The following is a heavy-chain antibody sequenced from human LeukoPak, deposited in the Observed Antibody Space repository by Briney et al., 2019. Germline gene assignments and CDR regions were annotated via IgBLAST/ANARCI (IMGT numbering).Heavy chain of an antibody. Sequence: ASVKVSCKASGYTFTSYGIGWVRQAPGQGLEWMGWISAYNGNTNYAQKLQGRVTMTTDTSTSTAYMELRSLRPDDTAVYYCARDSTSEGLLDYWGQGTLVTVSS. CDR3: ARDSTSEGLLDY. CDR2: ISAYNGNT. V-gene: IGHV1-18*01. J-gene: IGHJ4*02. CDR1: GYTFTSYG.